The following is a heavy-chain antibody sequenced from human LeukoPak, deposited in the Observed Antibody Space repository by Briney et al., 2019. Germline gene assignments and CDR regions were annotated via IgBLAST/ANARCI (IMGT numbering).Heavy chain of an antibody. CDR3: ARSLYYYGSDSFDI. V-gene: IGHV4-39*07. D-gene: IGHD3-10*01. CDR2: IYYSGST. J-gene: IGHJ3*02. CDR1: GGSISSSSYY. Sequence: SETLSLTCTVSGGSISSSSYYWGWIRQPPGKGLEWIGSIYYSGSTNYNPSLKSRVTISVDTSKNQFSLKLSSVTAADTAVYYCARSLYYYGSDSFDIWGQGTMVTVSS.